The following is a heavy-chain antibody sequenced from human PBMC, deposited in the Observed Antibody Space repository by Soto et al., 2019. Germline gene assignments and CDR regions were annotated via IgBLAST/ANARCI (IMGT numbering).Heavy chain of an antibody. D-gene: IGHD3-22*01. CDR3: ARDRSYYDSSGYSLYFDY. CDR2: ISAYNGNT. V-gene: IGHV1-18*01. Sequence: QVQLVQSGAEVKKPGASVKVSCKASGYTFTSYGISWVRQAPGQGLEWMGWISAYNGNTNYAQKLQGRVTMTTDTSPTTAYMELRSLRSDDTAVYYCARDRSYYDSSGYSLYFDYWGQGTLVTVSS. J-gene: IGHJ4*02. CDR1: GYTFTSYG.